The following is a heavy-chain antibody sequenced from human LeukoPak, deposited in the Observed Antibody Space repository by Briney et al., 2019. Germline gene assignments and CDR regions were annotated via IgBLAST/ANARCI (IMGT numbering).Heavy chain of an antibody. D-gene: IGHD4-17*01. J-gene: IGHJ4*02. CDR3: AREDYGVYHGYYFDY. V-gene: IGHV1-69*13. Sequence: SSVKVSCKASGGTFSSYAISWVRQAPGQGLEWMGGIIPIFGTANYAQKFQGRATNTADESTSTAYMELSSLRSEDTAVYYCAREDYGVYHGYYFDYWGQGTLVTVSS. CDR2: IIPIFGTA. CDR1: GGTFSSYA.